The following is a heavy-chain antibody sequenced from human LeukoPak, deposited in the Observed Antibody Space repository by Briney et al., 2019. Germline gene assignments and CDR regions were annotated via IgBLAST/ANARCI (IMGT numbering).Heavy chain of an antibody. CDR2: ISSSGSTI. V-gene: IGHV3-11*01. J-gene: IGHJ2*01. D-gene: IGHD3-9*01. Sequence: GGSLRLSCAASGFTFSDYYMSWIRQAPGKGLEWVSYISSSGSTIYYADSVKGRFTISRDNAKNSLYLQMNSLRAEDTAVYYCARGPPRGYFDWLPPIYWYFDLWGRGTLVTVSS. CDR3: ARGPPRGYFDWLPPIYWYFDL. CDR1: GFTFSDYY.